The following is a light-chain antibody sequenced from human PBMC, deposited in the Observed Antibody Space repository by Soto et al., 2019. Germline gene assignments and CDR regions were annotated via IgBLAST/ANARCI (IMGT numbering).Light chain of an antibody. Sequence: QSVLTQPPSVSAAPGQKVTISCSGSSSNIGNHHVSWYQQLPGTAPKLLIYENNKRPSGIPDRFSGSKSGTSATLGITGLQTGDEGDYYCGAWDYSQSAVLFGGGTKLTVL. CDR3: GAWDYSQSAVL. V-gene: IGLV1-51*02. CDR2: ENN. CDR1: SSNIGNHH. J-gene: IGLJ2*01.